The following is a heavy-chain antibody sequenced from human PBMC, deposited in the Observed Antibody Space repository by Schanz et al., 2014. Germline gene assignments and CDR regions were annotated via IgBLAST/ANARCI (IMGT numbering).Heavy chain of an antibody. Sequence: VQLEQSGAEVKKPGASVKVSCTASGYTFTSYDINWVRQAPGQGLEWMGWITTYNGDTNNALKLQGRVTMTTDTSTGTAYMKLRSLRSDDTALYYCTRGGYSDALSAFDIWGQGTMVTVSS. CDR1: GYTFTSYD. D-gene: IGHD5-18*01. V-gene: IGHV1-18*01. CDR2: ITTYNGDT. J-gene: IGHJ3*02. CDR3: TRGGYSDALSAFDI.